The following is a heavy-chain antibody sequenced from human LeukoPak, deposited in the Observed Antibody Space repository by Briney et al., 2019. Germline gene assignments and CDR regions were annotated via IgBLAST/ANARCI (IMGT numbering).Heavy chain of an antibody. J-gene: IGHJ4*02. Sequence: GGSLRLSCAASGFTFSSYAMSWVRQAPGKGLEWVSAISDSGGSTYYADSVKGRFTISRDNSKNTLYLQMNSLRAEDTAVYYCAKDTYYYDSSGYYYDYWGQGTLVTVSS. V-gene: IGHV3-23*01. D-gene: IGHD3-22*01. CDR3: AKDTYYYDSSGYYYDY. CDR2: ISDSGGST. CDR1: GFTFSSYA.